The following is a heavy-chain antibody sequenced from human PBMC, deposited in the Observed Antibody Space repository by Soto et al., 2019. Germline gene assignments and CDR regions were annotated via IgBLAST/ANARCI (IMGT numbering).Heavy chain of an antibody. CDR1: GYRFTRYW. J-gene: IGHJ4*02. CDR2: IYVDDSDT. D-gene: IGHD1-7*01. V-gene: IGHV5-51*01. CDR3: ARLRVQSGTMRSFDY. Sequence: GESLKIYCEDSGYRFTRYWIAWVLQMPAKGLEWKGTIYVDDSDTTDSTSYQAQVTSSADKSANSAYLQCSSLLASDSAMYYCARLRVQSGTMRSFDYWGQGTLVTVSS.